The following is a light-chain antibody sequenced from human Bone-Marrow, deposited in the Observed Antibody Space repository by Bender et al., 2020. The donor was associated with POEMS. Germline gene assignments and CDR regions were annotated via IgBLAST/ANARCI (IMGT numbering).Light chain of an antibody. Sequence: QSALTQPASVSGSPGQSITISCTGTRSDVGGYNYVSWYQQHPGKAPKLVIYDVSSRPSGVSDRFSGSKSGNTASLTISGLQAEDEADYYCSSFASSSKVFGTGTKVTVL. J-gene: IGLJ1*01. CDR3: SSFASSSKV. CDR1: RSDVGGYNY. CDR2: DVS. V-gene: IGLV2-14*01.